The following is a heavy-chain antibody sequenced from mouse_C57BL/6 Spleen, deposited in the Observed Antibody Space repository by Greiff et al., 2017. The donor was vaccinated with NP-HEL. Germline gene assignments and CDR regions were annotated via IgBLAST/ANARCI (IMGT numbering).Heavy chain of an antibody. J-gene: IGHJ3*01. Sequence: EVQLQQSGTVLARPGASVKMSCKTSGYTFTSYWMHWVKQRPGQGLEWIGAIYPGNSDTSYNQKFKGKAKLTAVTSASTAYMELSSLTNEDSAVYYCTRGDSSGAWFAYWGQGTLVTVSA. CDR3: TRGDSSGAWFAY. CDR2: IYPGNSDT. D-gene: IGHD3-2*02. CDR1: GYTFTSYW. V-gene: IGHV1-5*01.